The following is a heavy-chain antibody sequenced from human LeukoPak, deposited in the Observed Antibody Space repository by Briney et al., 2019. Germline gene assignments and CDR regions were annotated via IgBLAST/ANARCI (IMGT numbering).Heavy chain of an antibody. V-gene: IGHV3-30*02. CDR3: ASSVVVPAAIDY. J-gene: IGHJ4*02. CDR1: GFTFSSYG. Sequence: PGGSLRLSCAASGFTFSSYGMHWVRQAPGKGLEWVALIRYDGSNKYYADSVKGRFTISRDNSKNTLYLQMNSLRAEDTAVYYCASSVVVPAAIDYWGQGTLVTVSS. D-gene: IGHD2-2*01. CDR2: IRYDGSNK.